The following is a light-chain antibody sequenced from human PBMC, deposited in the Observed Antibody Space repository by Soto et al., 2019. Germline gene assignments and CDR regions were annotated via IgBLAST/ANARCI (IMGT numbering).Light chain of an antibody. J-gene: IGKJ4*01. CDR2: GAS. CDR1: QSVSSSY. CDR3: QEYHTSPPGLT. V-gene: IGKV3-20*01. Sequence: EIVLTQSPGTLSLSPGERATLSCRASQSVSSSYLAWYQQKPGQAPRLLIYGASTRTTGIPDRFSGSGSGTDFTLTISRLEPEDFAVYYCQEYHTSPPGLTFXGGTKVDIK.